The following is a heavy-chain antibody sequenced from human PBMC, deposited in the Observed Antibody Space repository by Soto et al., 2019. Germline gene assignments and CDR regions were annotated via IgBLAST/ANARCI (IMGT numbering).Heavy chain of an antibody. Sequence: ASVKVSCKASGGTFSSYAISWVRQAPGQGLEWMGGIIPIFGTANYAQKFQGRVTMTADESTRTTYMELSSQRSEDTAVYYCARLAGGDAFDIWGQGTMVTVSS. J-gene: IGHJ3*02. CDR3: ARLAGGDAFDI. CDR2: IIPIFGTA. V-gene: IGHV1-69*13. CDR1: GGTFSSYA.